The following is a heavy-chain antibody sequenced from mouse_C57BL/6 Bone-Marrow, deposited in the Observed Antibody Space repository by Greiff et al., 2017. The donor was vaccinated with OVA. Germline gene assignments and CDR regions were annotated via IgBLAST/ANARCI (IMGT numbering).Heavy chain of an antibody. CDR1: GYSITSGYY. CDR2: ISYDGSN. CDR3: ARGGITTVVEDY. J-gene: IGHJ2*01. V-gene: IGHV3-6*01. Sequence: EVKLQESGPGLVKPSQSLSLTCSVTGYSITSGYYWNWIRQFPGNKLEWMGYISYDGSNNYNPSLKNRISITRDTSKNQFFLKLNSVTAEDTATYYCARGGITTVVEDYWGQGTTLTVSS. D-gene: IGHD1-1*01.